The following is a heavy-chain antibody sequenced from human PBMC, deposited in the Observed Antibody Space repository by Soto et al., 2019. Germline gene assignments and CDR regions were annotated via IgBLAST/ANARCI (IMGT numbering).Heavy chain of an antibody. CDR3: ARGPSYSDSYFDY. V-gene: IGHV3-30*03. Sequence: GGSLRLSCAASEFTFSNYAMHWVRQPPGKGLQWLAVISYDGNNKYYAHSVEGRFTISRDNSKNTVYLQMNSLRLEDTAVYYCARGPSYSDSYFDYWGQGTLVTVSS. CDR2: ISYDGNNK. CDR1: EFTFSNYA. D-gene: IGHD4-17*01. J-gene: IGHJ4*02.